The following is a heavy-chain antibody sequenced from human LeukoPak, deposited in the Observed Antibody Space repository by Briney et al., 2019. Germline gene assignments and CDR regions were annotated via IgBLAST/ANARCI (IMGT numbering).Heavy chain of an antibody. J-gene: IGHJ4*02. V-gene: IGHV3-74*03. CDR1: GFTFSSYW. Sequence: GGSLRLSCAASGFTFSSYWMHWVRQAPGKGLVWISRINSDGSNIMYADSVKGRFTISRDNAKNTLYLQMNSLRAEDTAVYYCTRDTEQLGIDYWGQGTLVTVSS. D-gene: IGHD1-1*01. CDR2: INSDGSNI. CDR3: TRDTEQLGIDY.